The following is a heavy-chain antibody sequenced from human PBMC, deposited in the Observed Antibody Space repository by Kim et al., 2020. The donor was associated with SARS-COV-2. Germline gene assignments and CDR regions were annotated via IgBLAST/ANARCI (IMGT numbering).Heavy chain of an antibody. D-gene: IGHD3-10*01. J-gene: IGHJ6*03. CDR3: AHIYGSGAWYSYYYMDV. CDR2: IYWDDDK. V-gene: IGHV2-5*02. Sequence: SGPTLVNPTQTLTLTCTFSGFSLSTSGVGVGWIRQPPGKALEWLALIYWDDDKRYSPSLKSRLTITKDTSKNQVVLTMTNMDPVDTATYYCAHIYGSGAWYSYYYMDVWGKGTTVTVSS. CDR1: GFSLSTSGVG.